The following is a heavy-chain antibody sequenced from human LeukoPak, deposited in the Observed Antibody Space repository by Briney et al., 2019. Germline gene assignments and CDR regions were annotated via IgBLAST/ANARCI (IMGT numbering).Heavy chain of an antibody. J-gene: IGHJ4*02. CDR2: TNPNRGGT. CDR3: ASMGRDGYNRPPGT. CDR1: GYTFTGYY. D-gene: IGHD5-24*01. Sequence: ASVKVSCKASGYTFTGYYMHWVRQAPGQGLEWMGWTNPNRGGTNYAKKFQGSVTKTRDTSISTAYMELSRLRSDDTAVYYCASMGRDGYNRPPGTWGQGTLVTVSS. V-gene: IGHV1-2*02.